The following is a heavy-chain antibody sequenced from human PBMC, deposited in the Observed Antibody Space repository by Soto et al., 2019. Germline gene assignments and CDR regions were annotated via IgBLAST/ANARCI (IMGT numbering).Heavy chain of an antibody. CDR3: ARGLTMGQLPSHFDH. CDR1: GGSVSNDNFY. J-gene: IGHJ5*02. Sequence: SVTLSLTCTVSGGSVSNDNFYWSWIRQPPGKGLEWIGYVHSSGITNYNPSLKRRVTISVDTSRNQFSLRLSSVTAADTAVYYCARGLTMGQLPSHFDHWGQGTLVTVSS. V-gene: IGHV4-61*01. D-gene: IGHD3-16*01. CDR2: VHSSGIT.